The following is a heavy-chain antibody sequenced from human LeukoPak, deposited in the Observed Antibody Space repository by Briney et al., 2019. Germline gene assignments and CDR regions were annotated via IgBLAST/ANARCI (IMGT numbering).Heavy chain of an antibody. Sequence: GASVKVSCKASGYTFTSYYMHWVRQAPGQGLEWMGRIIPILGIANYAQKFQGRVTITADKSTSTAYMELSSLRSEDTAVYYCARDRDSSGWYVDYWGQGTLVTVSS. CDR2: IIPILGIA. V-gene: IGHV1-69*04. CDR1: GYTFTSYY. J-gene: IGHJ4*02. CDR3: ARDRDSSGWYVDY. D-gene: IGHD6-19*01.